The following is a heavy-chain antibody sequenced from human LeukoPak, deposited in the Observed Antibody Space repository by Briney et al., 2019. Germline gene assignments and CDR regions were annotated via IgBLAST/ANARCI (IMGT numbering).Heavy chain of an antibody. CDR1: GFTFSRYW. Sequence: PGGSLRLSCAASGFTFSRYWMNWVRQAPGKGLEWVSSISSSSSYIYYADSVKGRFTISRDNAKNSLYLQMNSLRAEDTAVYYCARVTRGRAFDIWGQGTMVTVSS. V-gene: IGHV3-21*01. CDR2: ISSSSSYI. D-gene: IGHD3-10*01. CDR3: ARVTRGRAFDI. J-gene: IGHJ3*02.